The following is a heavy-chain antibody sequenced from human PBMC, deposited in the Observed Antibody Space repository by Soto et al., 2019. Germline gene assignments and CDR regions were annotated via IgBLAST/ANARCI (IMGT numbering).Heavy chain of an antibody. Sequence: PSQTLSLTCAISGDSVSSNSAAWIWIRQSPSRGLEWLARTYYRSKWYNDYAVSVKTRIIINADTSKNQFSLQLNSVTPEDTAVYYCARGLRFAFDVWDQGAMVTVSS. V-gene: IGHV6-1*01. CDR2: TYYRSKWYN. J-gene: IGHJ3*01. CDR1: GDSVSSNSAA. CDR3: ARGLRFAFDV.